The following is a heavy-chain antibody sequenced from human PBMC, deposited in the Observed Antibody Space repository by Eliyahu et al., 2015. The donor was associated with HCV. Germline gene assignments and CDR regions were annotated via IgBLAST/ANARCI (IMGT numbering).Heavy chain of an antibody. J-gene: IGHJ4*02. CDR3: AKDTSSNTAMVDY. Sequence: EVQLVESGGGLVQPGRSLRLSCAASGFTFDDYAMHWVRQAPGKGLEWVSGISWNSGSIGYADSVKGRFTISRDNAKNSLYLQMNSLRAEDTALYYCAKDTSSNTAMVDYWGQGTLVTVSS. D-gene: IGHD5-18*01. CDR1: GFTFDDYA. V-gene: IGHV3-9*01. CDR2: ISWNSGSI.